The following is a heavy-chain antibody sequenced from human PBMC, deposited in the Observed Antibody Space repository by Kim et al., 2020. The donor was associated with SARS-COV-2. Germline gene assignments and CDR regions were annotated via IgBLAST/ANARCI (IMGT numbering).Heavy chain of an antibody. CDR1: GYTFTGYY. V-gene: IGHV1-2*06. D-gene: IGHD3-3*01. CDR2: INPNSGGT. Sequence: ASVKVSCKASGYTFTGYYMHWVRQAPGQGLEWVGRINPNSGGTNYTQKFQGRVTMTRDTSINTAYMELSRLRSDDTAVYYCARDGETFGVVTPHFYWGQGTLVTVSS. CDR3: ARDGETFGVVTPHFY. J-gene: IGHJ4*02.